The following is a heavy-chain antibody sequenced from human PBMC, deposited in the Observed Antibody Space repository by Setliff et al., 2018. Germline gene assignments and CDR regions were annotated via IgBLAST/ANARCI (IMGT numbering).Heavy chain of an antibody. CDR3: ARDGGEY. CDR2: ISRGGNTI. CDR1: GFTFSDYY. V-gene: IGHV3-11*04. Sequence: GGSLRLSCAASGFTFSDYYMNWIRQAPGKGLEWVSYISRGGNTIYYADSVKGRFTISRDNAKNSLYLQMNSLRAGDTAVYYCARDGGEYWGQGTLVTVSS. J-gene: IGHJ4*02. D-gene: IGHD3-16*01.